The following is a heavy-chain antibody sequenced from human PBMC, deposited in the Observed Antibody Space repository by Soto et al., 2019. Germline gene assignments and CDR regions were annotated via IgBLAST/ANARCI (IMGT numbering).Heavy chain of an antibody. V-gene: IGHV3-23*01. D-gene: IGHD6-19*01. CDR3: AKAWSSGPTNYYHFAMDV. J-gene: IGHJ6*02. CDR1: GFTFSSYA. Sequence: GALRLSCAASGFTFSSYAMSWVRQAPGKGLEWVSTISGSGGTTYYADSVKGRFTFSRDNSKNTLCLQMNSLRAEDTAVYYCAKAWSSGPTNYYHFAMDVWGQGTSVTVSS. CDR2: ISGSGGTT.